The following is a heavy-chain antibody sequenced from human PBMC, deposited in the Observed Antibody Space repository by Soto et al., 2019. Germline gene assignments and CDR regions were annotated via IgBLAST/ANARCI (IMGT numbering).Heavy chain of an antibody. CDR3: ARDQGRKPFDL. CDR1: GFPFSDCS. Sequence: EAQLVESGGGLVQPGESLRLSCAASGFPFSDCSMNWVRQAPGKGPEWVAYISSSGSTTHYAESVKGRFSVSRDNAKNSLYLQMNSLRDDDTAVYYCARDQGRKPFDLWGQGSLVTVSS. J-gene: IGHJ4*02. CDR2: ISSSGSTT. V-gene: IGHV3-48*02.